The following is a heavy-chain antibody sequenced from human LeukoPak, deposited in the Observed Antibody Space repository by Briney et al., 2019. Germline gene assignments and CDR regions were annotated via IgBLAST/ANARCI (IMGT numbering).Heavy chain of an antibody. CDR2: FDPEDGET. CDR1: GYTLTELS. D-gene: IGHD3-22*01. V-gene: IGHV1-24*01. CDR3: ARDPWFPRDSSGDGY. Sequence: GASVTVSCKVSGYTLTELSMHWVRQAPGKGLEWMGGFDPEDGETIYAQKFQGRVTMTRDTSISTAYMELSRLRSDDTAVYYCARDPWFPRDSSGDGYWGQGTLVTVSS. J-gene: IGHJ4*02.